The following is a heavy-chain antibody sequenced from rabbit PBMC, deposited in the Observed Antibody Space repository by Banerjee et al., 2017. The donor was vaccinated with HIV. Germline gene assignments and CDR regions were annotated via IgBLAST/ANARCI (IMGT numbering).Heavy chain of an antibody. J-gene: IGHJ4*01. D-gene: IGHD4-1*01. CDR2: IYAGSSATT. CDR3: ARDLAGVIGWNFNL. Sequence: QEQLEESGGDLVKPEGSLTLTCTASGFSFNNKYVMCWVRQAPGKGLEWIACIYAGSSATTYYASWAKGRFTISKTSSTTVTLQMTSLTAADTATYFCARDLAGVIGWNFNLWGPGPSSPS. V-gene: IGHV1S45*01. CDR1: GFSFNNKYV.